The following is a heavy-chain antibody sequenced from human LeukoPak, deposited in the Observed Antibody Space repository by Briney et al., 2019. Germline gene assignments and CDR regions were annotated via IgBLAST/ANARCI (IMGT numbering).Heavy chain of an antibody. CDR2: ISRSRSYI. V-gene: IGHV3-21*01. D-gene: IGHD2-2*01. CDR1: GFTFSTYT. Sequence: PGGSLRLSCSASGFTFSTYTMNWVRQAPGKGLEWVSSISRSRSYIYNADSVKGRFTISRDNAKNSLYLQMNSLRAEDTAVYYCARDHCSSSSCFPSGPNYFDSWGQGTPVTVSS. J-gene: IGHJ4*02. CDR3: ARDHCSSSSCFPSGPNYFDS.